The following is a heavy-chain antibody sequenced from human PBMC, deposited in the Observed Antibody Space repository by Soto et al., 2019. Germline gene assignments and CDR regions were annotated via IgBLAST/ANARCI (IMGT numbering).Heavy chain of an antibody. CDR1: GGSISSYY. Sequence: SETLSLTCTVSGGSISSYYWSWIRQPPEKGLEWIGEIFYKGSIIYFPSLQSRVTISVDKSKNQLSLDLTSVTAADTAFYYCARDHKSGDSWSFDYWGQGILVTVSS. D-gene: IGHD1-1*01. CDR2: IFYKGSI. CDR3: ARDHKSGDSWSFDY. V-gene: IGHV4-59*12. J-gene: IGHJ4*02.